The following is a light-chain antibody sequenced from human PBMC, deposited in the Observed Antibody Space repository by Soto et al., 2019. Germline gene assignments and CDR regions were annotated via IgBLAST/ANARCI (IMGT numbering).Light chain of an antibody. CDR1: SSNIGAGYD. V-gene: IGLV1-40*01. Sequence: QSVLTQPPSVSGAPGQRVTISCTGSSSNIGAGYDVNWYQQLPGTAPKFLIFGNSNRPSGVPDRFSGSKSGTSASLAITGLQADDEADYYCQSYDSSLSGYVFGTGTKLTVL. J-gene: IGLJ1*01. CDR2: GNS. CDR3: QSYDSSLSGYV.